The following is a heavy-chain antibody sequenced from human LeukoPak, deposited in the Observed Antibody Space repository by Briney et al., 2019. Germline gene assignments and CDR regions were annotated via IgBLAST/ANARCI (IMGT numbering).Heavy chain of an antibody. CDR2: IYYSGST. Sequence: PSETLSLTCTVSGGSISSSSYYWGWLRQPPGKGLEWIGSIYYSGSTYYNPSLKSRVTISVDTSKNQFSLKLSAVTAADTAVYYCARFGRGDGYNRGAFDIWGQGTMVTVSS. CDR1: GGSISSSSYY. J-gene: IGHJ3*02. CDR3: ARFGRGDGYNRGAFDI. D-gene: IGHD5-24*01. V-gene: IGHV4-39*07.